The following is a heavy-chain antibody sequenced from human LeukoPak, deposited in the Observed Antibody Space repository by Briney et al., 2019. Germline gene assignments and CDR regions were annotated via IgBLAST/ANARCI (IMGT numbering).Heavy chain of an antibody. V-gene: IGHV3-7*03. D-gene: IGHD3-10*01. CDR1: GFTFGNYW. CDR2: IRRDGVAK. J-gene: IGHJ4*02. CDR3: AKSAWFGDAPGGDH. Sequence: GGSLRLSCAASGFTFGNYWVSWVRQAPGKGLEWVATIRRDGVAKYYVDSVRGRFTISRDNAQNSLFLQMNSLRVDDTAVYYYAKSAWFGDAPGGDHWGQGTLVTVSS.